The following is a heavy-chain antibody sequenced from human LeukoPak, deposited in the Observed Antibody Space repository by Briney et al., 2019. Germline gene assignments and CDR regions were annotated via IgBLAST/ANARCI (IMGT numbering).Heavy chain of an antibody. CDR1: GFTFSDYY. V-gene: IGHV3-11*05. Sequence: KPGGSLRLSCAASGFTFSDYYMSWIRQAPGEGLEWVSYISSSSSYTNYADSVKGRFTISRDNAKNSLYLQMNSLRAEDAAVYYCARGGELRYFDCFGFDIWGQGTMVTVSS. J-gene: IGHJ3*02. CDR3: ARGGELRYFDCFGFDI. D-gene: IGHD3-9*01. CDR2: ISSSSSYT.